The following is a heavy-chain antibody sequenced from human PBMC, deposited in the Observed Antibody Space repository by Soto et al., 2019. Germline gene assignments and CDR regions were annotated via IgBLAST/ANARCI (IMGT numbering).Heavy chain of an antibody. CDR2: INSDGSST. CDR1: GFTFSSYW. D-gene: IGHD6-6*01. Sequence: LRLSCAASGFTFSSYWMHWVRQAPGKGLVWVSRINSDGSSTSYADSVKGRFTISRDNAKNTLYLQMNSLRAEDTAVYYCARGCIAARPAWFDPWGQGTLVTVSS. CDR3: ARGCIAARPAWFDP. J-gene: IGHJ5*02. V-gene: IGHV3-74*01.